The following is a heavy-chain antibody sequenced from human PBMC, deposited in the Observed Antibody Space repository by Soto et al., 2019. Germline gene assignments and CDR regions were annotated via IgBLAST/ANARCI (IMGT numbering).Heavy chain of an antibody. D-gene: IGHD5-18*01. CDR3: ARDGPYSYGSSYYYGVDV. CDR1: GGTFSSYA. V-gene: IGHV1-69*06. Sequence: ASVKVSCKASGGTFSSYAISWVRQAPGQGLEWMGGIIPIFGTANYAQKFQGRVTITADKSTSTAYMELSSLRSEDTAVYYCARDGPYSYGSSYYYGVDVWGQGTTVTVSS. CDR2: IIPIFGTA. J-gene: IGHJ6*02.